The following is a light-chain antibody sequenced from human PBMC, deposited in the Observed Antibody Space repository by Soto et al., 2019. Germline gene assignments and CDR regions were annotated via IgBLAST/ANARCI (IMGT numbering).Light chain of an antibody. V-gene: IGKV3-11*01. J-gene: IGKJ1*01. CDR1: QSVSSY. CDR3: QARSDWPPWT. Sequence: TLSPIALSWSPRARAALYCMASQSVSSYLAWYQQKPGQAPRLLIYDASNRATGIPARFSGSGSGTDFTLTISSLEPADFAVYYCQARSDWPPWTFGQGAKVDI. CDR2: DAS.